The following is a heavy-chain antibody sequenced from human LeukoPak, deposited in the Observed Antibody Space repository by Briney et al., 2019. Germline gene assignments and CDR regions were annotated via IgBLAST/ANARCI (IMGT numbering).Heavy chain of an antibody. D-gene: IGHD4-23*01. Sequence: SEILSLTCTVSGGSINSYYWSWIRQPAGKGLEWIGRIYSSGSTNYNPSLKSRVSMSVDTSKNQFSLKLTSVTAADTAVYYCARGGKATVVTMWGQGILVTVSS. V-gene: IGHV4-4*07. J-gene: IGHJ4*02. CDR1: GGSINSYY. CDR3: ARGGKATVVTM. CDR2: IYSSGST.